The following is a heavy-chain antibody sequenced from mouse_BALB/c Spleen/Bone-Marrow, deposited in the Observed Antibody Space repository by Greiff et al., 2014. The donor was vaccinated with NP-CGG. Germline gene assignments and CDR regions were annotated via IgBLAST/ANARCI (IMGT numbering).Heavy chain of an antibody. CDR3: ARRRDYDRYFDV. CDR1: GYAFSSSW. Sequence: QVQLQQSGPELVKPGASVKISCKASGYAFSSSWMNWVKQRPGQGLEWIGRIYPGDGDTNYNGKFKGEATLTADKSSSTAYMQLSSLTSVDSAVYFCARRRDYDRYFDVWGAGTTVTVSS. J-gene: IGHJ1*01. V-gene: IGHV1-82*01. D-gene: IGHD2-4*01. CDR2: IYPGDGDT.